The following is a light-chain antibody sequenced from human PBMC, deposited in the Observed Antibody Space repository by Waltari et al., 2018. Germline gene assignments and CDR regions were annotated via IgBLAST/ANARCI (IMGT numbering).Light chain of an antibody. Sequence: TQSPATLSLSPGETATLSCRASQSVSTNLAWYQQKLGQAPRLLIFAASTRATGVPVRFSGSGSGTEFTLSISSLQSEDFAVYYCQQYDKWPPRYTFGPGTKLEIK. V-gene: IGKV3-15*01. CDR1: QSVSTN. CDR3: QQYDKWPPRYT. J-gene: IGKJ2*01. CDR2: AAS.